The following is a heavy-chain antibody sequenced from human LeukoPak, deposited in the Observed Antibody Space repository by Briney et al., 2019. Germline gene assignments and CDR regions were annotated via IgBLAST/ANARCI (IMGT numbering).Heavy chain of an antibody. Sequence: GGSLRPSCAASGFTFSSYSMNWVRQAPGKGLEWVSSISSSSSYIYYADSVKGRFTISRDNAKNSLYLQMNSLRAEDTAVYYCAREGHDFWSGYYPYFDYWGQGTLVTVSS. V-gene: IGHV3-21*01. CDR2: ISSSSSYI. D-gene: IGHD3-3*01. CDR3: AREGHDFWSGYYPYFDY. CDR1: GFTFSSYS. J-gene: IGHJ4*02.